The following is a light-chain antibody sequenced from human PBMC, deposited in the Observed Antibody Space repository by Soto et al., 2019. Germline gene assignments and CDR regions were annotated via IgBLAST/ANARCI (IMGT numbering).Light chain of an antibody. V-gene: IGKV1-33*01. CDR3: QQYDSYRT. CDR1: QDISKF. Sequence: DIQMTQKPSSLSAYIGDRVSFTCQASQDISKFLNWYQHKPREAPKLLLFDVSNLESGVPSRFSGSGSGTEFTLTISSPQSDDFATYYCQQYDSYRTFGHGTKVDIK. J-gene: IGKJ1*01. CDR2: DVS.